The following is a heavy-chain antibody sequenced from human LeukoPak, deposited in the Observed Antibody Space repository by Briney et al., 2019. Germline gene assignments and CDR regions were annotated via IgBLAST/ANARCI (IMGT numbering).Heavy chain of an antibody. CDR2: IYYSGST. D-gene: IGHD5-24*01. CDR3: ARKMGEDFDY. Sequence: PSETLSLTCTVSGGSISGYYWSWIRQPPGKGLEWIGYIYYSGSTNYNPSLKSRVTISVDTSKNQFSLKLSSVTAADTAVYYCARKMGEDFDYWGQGTLVTVSS. V-gene: IGHV4-59*08. J-gene: IGHJ4*02. CDR1: GGSISGYY.